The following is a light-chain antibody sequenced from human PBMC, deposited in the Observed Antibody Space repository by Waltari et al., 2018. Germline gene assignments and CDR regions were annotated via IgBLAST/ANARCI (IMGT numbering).Light chain of an antibody. CDR3: ATWDRILSVVV. J-gene: IGLJ2*01. V-gene: IGLV1-51*01. CDR1: TSNIGEHY. Sequence: QSVLTQPPSVSAAPGQQVTISCSGSTSNIGEHYVSWYQHLPGKDPRLPIFSNSARPSGIPDRFYGSKSDTSATLGITGLQTGDEADYYCATWDRILSVVVIGGGTKLTVL. CDR2: SNS.